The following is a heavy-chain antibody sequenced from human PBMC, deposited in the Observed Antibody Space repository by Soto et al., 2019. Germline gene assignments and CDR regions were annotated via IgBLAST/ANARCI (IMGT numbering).Heavy chain of an antibody. CDR3: AKEGCSSTSCRPYYYYYYMDV. V-gene: IGHV3-23*01. Sequence: GGSLRLSCAASGFTFSSYGMHWVRQAPGKGLEWVAVISGSGGSTYYADSLKGRFTISRDNSKNTLYMQMNSLRAEDTAVYYCAKEGCSSTSCRPYYYYYYMDVWGKGTTVTVSS. CDR2: ISGSGGST. J-gene: IGHJ6*03. D-gene: IGHD2-2*01. CDR1: GFTFSSYG.